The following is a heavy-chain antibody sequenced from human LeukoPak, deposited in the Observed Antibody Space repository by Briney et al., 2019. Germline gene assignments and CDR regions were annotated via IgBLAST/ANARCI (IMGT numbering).Heavy chain of an antibody. CDR2: IYYSGST. J-gene: IGHJ6*02. Sequence: SETLSLTCTVPGGSISSSSYYWGWIRQPPGKGLEWIGSIYYSGSTYYNPSLKSRVTISVDTSKNQFSLKLSSVTAADTAVYYCARHEVVPAARYYYYGMDVWGQGTTVTVSS. D-gene: IGHD2-2*01. CDR1: GGSISSSSYY. V-gene: IGHV4-39*01. CDR3: ARHEVVPAARYYYYGMDV.